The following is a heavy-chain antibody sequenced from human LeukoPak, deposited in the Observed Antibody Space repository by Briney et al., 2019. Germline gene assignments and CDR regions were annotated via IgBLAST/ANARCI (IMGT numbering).Heavy chain of an antibody. CDR3: ARALHGYYYYYMDV. V-gene: IGHV1-46*01. Sequence: GASVKVSCKASGYTFTSYYMHWVRQAPGQGLEWMGIINPSGGSTSYAQKFQGRVTMTRDMSTSTVYMELRSLRSDDTAVYYCARALHGYYYYYMDVWGKGTTVTVSS. CDR1: GYTFTSYY. J-gene: IGHJ6*03. CDR2: INPSGGST.